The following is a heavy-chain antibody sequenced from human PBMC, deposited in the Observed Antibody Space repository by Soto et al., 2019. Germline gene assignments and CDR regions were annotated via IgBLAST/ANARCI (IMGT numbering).Heavy chain of an antibody. V-gene: IGHV3-30*18. CDR2: ISYDGSNK. Sequence: QVQLVESGGGVVQPGRSLRLSCAASGFTFSSYGMHWVRQAPGKGLEWVAVISYDGSNKYYADSVKGRFTISRDNSKNTLYLKMNSLRAEDTVVYYCAKDYYDSSGYYYYYYGMDVWGQGTTVTVSS. D-gene: IGHD3-22*01. CDR3: AKDYYDSSGYYYYYYGMDV. CDR1: GFTFSSYG. J-gene: IGHJ6*02.